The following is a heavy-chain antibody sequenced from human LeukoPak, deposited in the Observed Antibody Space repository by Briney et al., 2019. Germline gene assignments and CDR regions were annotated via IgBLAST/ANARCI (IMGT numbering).Heavy chain of an antibody. CDR2: INHSGST. J-gene: IGHJ4*02. V-gene: IGHV4-34*01. D-gene: IGHD5-24*01. CDR1: GGSISGYY. Sequence: SETLSLTCTVSGGSISGYYWSWIRQPPGKGLEWIGEINHSGSTNYNPSLKSRVTISVDTSKNQFSLKLSSVTAADTAVYYCARGAGYNYPYYFDYWGQGTLVTVSS. CDR3: ARGAGYNYPYYFDY.